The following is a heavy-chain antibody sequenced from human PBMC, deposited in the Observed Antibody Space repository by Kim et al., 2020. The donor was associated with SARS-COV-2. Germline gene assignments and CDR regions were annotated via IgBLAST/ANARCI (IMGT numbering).Heavy chain of an antibody. Sequence: SVKVSCKASGGTFSSYAISWVRQAPGQGLEWMGGIIPIFGTANYAQKFQGRVTITADESTSTAYMELSSLRSEDTAVYYCVRELNDILTGYQNWFDPWGQGTLVTVSS. V-gene: IGHV1-69*13. D-gene: IGHD3-9*01. CDR1: GGTFSSYA. J-gene: IGHJ5*02. CDR2: IIPIFGTA. CDR3: VRELNDILTGYQNWFDP.